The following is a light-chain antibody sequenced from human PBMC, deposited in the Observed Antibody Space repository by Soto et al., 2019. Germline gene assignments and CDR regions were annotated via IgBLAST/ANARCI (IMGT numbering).Light chain of an antibody. Sequence: QSALTQPASVSGSPGQSITISCAGTSSDVGGYNYVSWYQQLPGKAPQLVIYDVTHRPSGVSDRFSGSRSGNTASLTISGLQAEDEADYYSTSFTCSRTPYVLRTGTKVTDL. CDR2: DVT. J-gene: IGLJ1*01. CDR3: TSFTCSRTPYV. V-gene: IGLV2-14*03. CDR1: SSDVGGYNY.